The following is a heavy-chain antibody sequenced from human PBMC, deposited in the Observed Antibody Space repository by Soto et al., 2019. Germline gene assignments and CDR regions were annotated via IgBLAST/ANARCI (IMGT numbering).Heavy chain of an antibody. CDR1: GGSISSGGYY. V-gene: IGHV4-31*03. D-gene: IGHD6-6*01. CDR2: IYYSGST. CDR3: ARVEAPYSSSSGIDY. J-gene: IGHJ4*02. Sequence: SETLSLTCTVSGGSISSGGYYWSWIRQHPGKGLEWIGYIYYSGSTYYNPSLKRRVTISVDTSKNQFSLKLSSVTAADTAVYYCARVEAPYSSSSGIDYWGQGTLVTVSS.